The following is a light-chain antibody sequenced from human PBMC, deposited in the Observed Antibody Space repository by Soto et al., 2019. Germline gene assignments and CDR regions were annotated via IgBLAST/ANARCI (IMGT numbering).Light chain of an antibody. J-gene: IGKJ5*01. CDR3: QQLNTLPFT. V-gene: IGKV1-5*01. Sequence: DIQMTQSPSSLSASVGDRVTITCRASQRISSWLAWYQQKPGKAPNLLIYDASTLQSGVPSRFSGSGSGTEFTLTISGLLPEDFATYHCQQLNTLPFTFGQGTRLEIK. CDR2: DAS. CDR1: QRISSW.